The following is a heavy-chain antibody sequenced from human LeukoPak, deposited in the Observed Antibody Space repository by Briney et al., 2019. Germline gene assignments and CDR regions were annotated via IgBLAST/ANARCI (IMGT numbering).Heavy chain of an antibody. CDR2: ISSSSSTI. D-gene: IGHD3-10*01. V-gene: IGHV3-48*01. J-gene: IGHJ6*02. CDR3: ARDRYGGSGSYYSYYYGMDV. Sequence: GGSPRLSCAASGFTFSSYSMNWVRQAPGKGLEWVSYISSSSSTIYYADSVKGRFTISRDNAKNSLYLQMNSLRAEDTAVYYCARDRYGGSGSYYSYYYGMDVWGQGTAVTVSS. CDR1: GFTFSSYS.